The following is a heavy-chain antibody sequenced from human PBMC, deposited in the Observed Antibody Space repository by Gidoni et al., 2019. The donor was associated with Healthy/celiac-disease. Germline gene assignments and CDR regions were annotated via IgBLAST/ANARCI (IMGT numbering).Heavy chain of an antibody. V-gene: IGHV4-39*01. Sequence: QLQLLESGPGLVKPSETLSLTCTVSGGSISSSSYYWGWLRQPPGKGLEWIGSIYYSGSTYYNPSLKSRVTIAVDTSKNQFSLKLSSVTAADTAVYYCARHVTPGDILTGTAFDIWGQGTMVTVSS. CDR3: ARHVTPGDILTGTAFDI. CDR2: IYYSGST. J-gene: IGHJ3*02. D-gene: IGHD3-9*01. CDR1: GGSISSSSYY.